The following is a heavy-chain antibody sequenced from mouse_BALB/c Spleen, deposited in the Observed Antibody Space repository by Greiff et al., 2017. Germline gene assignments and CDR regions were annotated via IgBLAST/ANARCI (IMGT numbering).Heavy chain of an antibody. CDR2: IDPANGNT. Sequence: EVQLQQSGAELVKPGASVKLSCTASGFNIKDTYMHWVKQRPEQGLEWIGRIDPANGNTKYDPKFQGKATITADTSSNTAYLQLSSLTSEDTAVYYCVIYYDYDVPFAYWGQGTTLTVSS. J-gene: IGHJ2*01. V-gene: IGHV14-3*02. D-gene: IGHD2-4*01. CDR1: GFNIKDTY. CDR3: VIYYDYDVPFAY.